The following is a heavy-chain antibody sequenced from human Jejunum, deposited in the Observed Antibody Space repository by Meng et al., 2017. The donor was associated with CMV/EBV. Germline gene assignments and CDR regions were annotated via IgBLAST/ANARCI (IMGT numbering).Heavy chain of an antibody. V-gene: IGHV3-15*01. Sequence: GQLVEVGGGLINPGGSLSLSCAASGFSFPAAGMSWVRQAPGKGLEWVGRIKAKSDGGTTEYPAPVKGRFTISRDDSKNTLFLQMNSLKTEDTAVYYCTTGRAHWGQGTLVTVSS. J-gene: IGHJ4*02. CDR3: TTGRAH. CDR2: IKAKSDGGTT. CDR1: GFSFPAAG.